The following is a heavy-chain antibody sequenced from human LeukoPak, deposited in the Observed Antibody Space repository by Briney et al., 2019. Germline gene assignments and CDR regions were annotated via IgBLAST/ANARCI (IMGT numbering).Heavy chain of an antibody. D-gene: IGHD2-8*01. Sequence: GGSLRLSCAASGFTFSSYWMSWVRQAPGKGLEWVADMSPDGSDKTYVDSVKGRLTISRDNAKQSLYLQMDSLTAEDTAVYYCVTSWCRQQRDYWGQGTLVTVSS. J-gene: IGHJ4*02. V-gene: IGHV3-7*01. CDR2: MSPDGSDK. CDR3: VTSWCRQQRDY. CDR1: GFTFSSYW.